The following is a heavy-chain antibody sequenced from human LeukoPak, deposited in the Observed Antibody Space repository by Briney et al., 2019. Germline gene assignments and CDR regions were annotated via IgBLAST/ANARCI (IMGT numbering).Heavy chain of an antibody. CDR1: GSSFTSYW. Sequence: GASLKISCKGSGSSFTSYWIGWVRPLPGKVLEWMGIIYPGDSDTRYSPSFQGQVTISADKSISTAYLQWSSLKASDTAMYYCARQRGILTGYSYPWGQGTLVTVSS. CDR2: IYPGDSDT. V-gene: IGHV5-51*01. J-gene: IGHJ5*02. CDR3: ARQRGILTGYSYP. D-gene: IGHD3-9*01.